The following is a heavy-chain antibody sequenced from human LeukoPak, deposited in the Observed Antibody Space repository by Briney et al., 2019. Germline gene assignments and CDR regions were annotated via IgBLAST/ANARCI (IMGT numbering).Heavy chain of an antibody. CDR2: IRYDGSYK. V-gene: IGHV3-30*02. J-gene: IGHJ3*02. CDR3: AKLGVVVVAATRGAKGSAFGI. CDR1: GFTFSGCA. D-gene: IGHD2-15*01. Sequence: GGSLKLSCAASGFTFSGCAMHWVRQAPGKGLEWVAFIRYDGSYKYYADSVKGRFTISRDNSKNTLYLQMNSLRAEDTAVYYCAKLGVVVVAATRGAKGSAFGIWGQGTMVTVSS.